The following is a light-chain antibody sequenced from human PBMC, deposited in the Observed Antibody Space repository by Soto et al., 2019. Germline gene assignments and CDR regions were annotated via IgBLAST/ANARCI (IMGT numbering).Light chain of an antibody. CDR2: DAS. Sequence: EIVMTQSPATLSVSPGERATLSCRASQSVSSNLAWYQQKPGQAPRLVIYDASTRATGVPARFSGSGSGTEFTLTISSLQSEDFALYYCQQYNVWPLFGGGTKVDIK. CDR3: QQYNVWPL. J-gene: IGKJ4*01. CDR1: QSVSSN. V-gene: IGKV3-15*01.